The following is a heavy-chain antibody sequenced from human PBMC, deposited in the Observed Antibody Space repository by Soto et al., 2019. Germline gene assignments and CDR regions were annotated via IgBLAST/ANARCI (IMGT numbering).Heavy chain of an antibody. CDR3: ARDHSSGFYYVDYYFDY. Sequence: RVSWGAAGGKCSSYGRHWISQAPEKGLEWVALISYDGSNKYYADSVKGRFTISRDNSKNTLYLQMNNLRAEDTAVYYCARDHSSGFYYVDYYFDYWRQGTLVTVSS. J-gene: IGHJ4*02. D-gene: IGHD3-22*01. V-gene: IGHV3-30-3*01. CDR1: GGKCSSYG. CDR2: ISYDGSNK.